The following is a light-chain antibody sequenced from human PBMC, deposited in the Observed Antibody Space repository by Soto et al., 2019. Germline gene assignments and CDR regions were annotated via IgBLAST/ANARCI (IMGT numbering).Light chain of an antibody. Sequence: LTQPPSASGSPGQSVTISCTGTNSDVGGYNYVSWYQQHPGKAPKLMIYEVNKRPSGVPDRFSASKSGNTASLTVSGLQAEDEADYYCSSYAGSNILFGTGTKVTVL. CDR2: EVN. CDR3: SSYAGSNIL. CDR1: NSDVGGYNY. J-gene: IGLJ1*01. V-gene: IGLV2-8*01.